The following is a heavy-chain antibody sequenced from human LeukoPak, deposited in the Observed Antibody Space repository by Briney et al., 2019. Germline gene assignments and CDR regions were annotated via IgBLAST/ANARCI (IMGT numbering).Heavy chain of an antibody. J-gene: IGHJ4*02. CDR1: GGSFSGYY. D-gene: IGHD3-3*01. V-gene: IGHV4-34*01. CDR3: ARVGTPSITIFGVVAKYYFDY. Sequence: SETLSLTCAVYGGSFSGYYWSWIRQPPGKGLEWIGEINHSGSTNYNPSLKSRVTISVDTSKNQFSLKLSSVTAADTAVYYCARVGTPSITIFGVVAKYYFDYWGQGTLVTVSS. CDR2: INHSGST.